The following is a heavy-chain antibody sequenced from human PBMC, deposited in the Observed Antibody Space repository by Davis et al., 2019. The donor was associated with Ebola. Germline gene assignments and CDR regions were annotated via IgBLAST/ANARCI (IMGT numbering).Heavy chain of an antibody. V-gene: IGHV3-30-3*01. J-gene: IGHJ3*01. CDR2: VTSDGRNK. CDR1: ESTFNNYA. Sequence: GESLKISCAASESTFNNYAMHWVRQAPGKGLEWVAVVTSDGRNKFYADSVKDRFTISRDKSKNTVSLQMNSLRNDDTAVYYCTRAIAELWPHDAFDVWGQGTMVTVSS. CDR3: TRAIAELWPHDAFDV. D-gene: IGHD6-13*01.